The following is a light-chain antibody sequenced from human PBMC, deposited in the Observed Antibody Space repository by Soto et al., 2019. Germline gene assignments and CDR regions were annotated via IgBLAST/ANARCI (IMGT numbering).Light chain of an antibody. CDR2: GNS. J-gene: IGLJ1*01. Sequence: QSVLTQPPSVSGAPGQRVTISCTGSSSNIGAGYDVHWYQQFPGTAPKLLIYGNSNRPSGVPDRFSGSKSGTSASLAITGLQAEDEADYYCQSYDSSLSGVFGPGTRSPS. CDR1: SSNIGAGYD. V-gene: IGLV1-40*01. CDR3: QSYDSSLSGV.